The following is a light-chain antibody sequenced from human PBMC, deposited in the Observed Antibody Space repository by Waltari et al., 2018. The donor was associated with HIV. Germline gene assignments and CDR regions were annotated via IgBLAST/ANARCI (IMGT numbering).Light chain of an antibody. CDR2: GAT. CDR3: QQYNDLPQT. CDR1: QNVGAN. J-gene: IGKJ1*01. Sequence: EVVMTQSPDTLSVSTGERATLSCRASQNVGANLAWYQVRPGQAPSLLIYGATSRTTGFPARFSASXSGTEFTLTISSLQSEDFAIYYCQQYNDLPQTFGQGTRVDMK. V-gene: IGKV3-15*01.